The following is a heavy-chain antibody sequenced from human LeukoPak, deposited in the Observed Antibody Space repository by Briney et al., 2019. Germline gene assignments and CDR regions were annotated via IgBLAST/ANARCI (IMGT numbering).Heavy chain of an antibody. D-gene: IGHD6-19*01. J-gene: IGHJ5*01. CDR3: VRSSGWLLDS. CDR1: GFIFTNYW. CDR2: IKQDGSEK. V-gene: IGHV3-7*01. Sequence: GGSLRLSCAASGFIFTNYWMSWVRQAPGKGLEWVANIKQDGSEKYYVDSVKGRFTISRDNAKNSLYLQMNSLRGEDTALYYCVRSSGWLLDSWGQGTLVTVSS.